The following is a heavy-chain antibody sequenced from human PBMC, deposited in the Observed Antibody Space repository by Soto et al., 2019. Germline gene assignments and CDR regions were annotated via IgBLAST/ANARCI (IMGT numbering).Heavy chain of an antibody. V-gene: IGHV1-69*13. Sequence: GASVKVSCKASGGTFSSYALSWVRQAPGQGLEWMGGIIPIFGTADYAQKFQGRVTITADESTSTAYMELSSLRSEDAAVYFCASAYWSGGNCYRGYYYYAMDVWGQGTTVTVSS. CDR3: ASAYWSGGNCYRGYYYYAMDV. CDR2: IIPIFGTA. D-gene: IGHD2-15*01. CDR1: GGTFSSYA. J-gene: IGHJ6*02.